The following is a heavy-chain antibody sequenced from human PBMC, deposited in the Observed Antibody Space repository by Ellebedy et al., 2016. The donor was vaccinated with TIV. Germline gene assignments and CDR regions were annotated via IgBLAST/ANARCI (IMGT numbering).Heavy chain of an antibody. V-gene: IGHV3-30*18. CDR1: GFTFSNYG. Sequence: GGSLRLSXAASGFTFSNYGMHWVRQAPGKGLEWVSVISYDGSNKYYADSVKGRFTISRDKSKNTLYLQMNSLRAEDTAVYYCAKSWVRYGTILFYYYGMDVWGQGTTVTVSS. J-gene: IGHJ6*02. D-gene: IGHD4-17*01. CDR3: AKSWVRYGTILFYYYGMDV. CDR2: ISYDGSNK.